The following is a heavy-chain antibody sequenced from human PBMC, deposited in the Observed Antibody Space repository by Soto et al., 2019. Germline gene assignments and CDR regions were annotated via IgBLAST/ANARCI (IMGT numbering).Heavy chain of an antibody. CDR1: EFTFTHYC. Sequence: AGSLRRSCAASEFTFTHYCMHWVRQAPGKGLVWVSRISSDGTTTNYADSVKGRFTISRDNAKNMLFLQMASLRVEDRAIYYCVRGKVAAGFDYWGQGALVTVSS. CDR2: ISSDGTTT. CDR3: VRGKVAAGFDY. J-gene: IGHJ4*02. V-gene: IGHV3-74*01. D-gene: IGHD6-13*01.